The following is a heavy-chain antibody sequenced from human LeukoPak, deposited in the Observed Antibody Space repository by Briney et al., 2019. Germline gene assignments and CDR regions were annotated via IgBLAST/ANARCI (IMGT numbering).Heavy chain of an antibody. Sequence: PGGSLRLSCAASGFTFSSYGMHWVRQAPGKGLEWVAFIRYDGSNKYYADSVKGRFTISRDNSKNTLYLQMNSLRAEDTAVYYCAKATPSPQQWLITLIDYWGQGTLVTVSS. J-gene: IGHJ4*02. D-gene: IGHD6-19*01. CDR3: AKATPSPQQWLITLIDY. CDR2: IRYDGSNK. CDR1: GFTFSSYG. V-gene: IGHV3-30*02.